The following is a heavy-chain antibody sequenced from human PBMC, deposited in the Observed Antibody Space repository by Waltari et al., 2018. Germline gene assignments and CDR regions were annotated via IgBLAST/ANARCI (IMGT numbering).Heavy chain of an antibody. Sequence: QVQLQQWGAGLLKPSETLSLTCAVYGGSFSGYYWSWIRQPPGKGLEWSGEINHSGSTNYNPSLKSRVTISVDTSKNQFSLKLSSVTAADTAVYYCATAPLRYFDWLIYWGQGTLVTVSS. V-gene: IGHV4-34*01. J-gene: IGHJ4*02. D-gene: IGHD3-9*01. CDR1: GGSFSGYY. CDR2: INHSGST. CDR3: ATAPLRYFDWLIY.